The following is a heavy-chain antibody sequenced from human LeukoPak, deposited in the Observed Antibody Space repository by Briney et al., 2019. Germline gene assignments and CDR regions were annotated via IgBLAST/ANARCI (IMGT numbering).Heavy chain of an antibody. CDR3: ARAFDY. CDR2: ISSSSNTM. CDR1: GFTFSSYE. J-gene: IGHJ4*02. V-gene: IGHV3-48*03. Sequence: PAGSLRLSCAASGFTFSSYEMNWVRQAPGKGLEWVSYISSSSNTMYYADSVKGRFTISRDNAKSSLYLQMNSLRDEDTAVYYCARAFDYWGQGTLVAVSS.